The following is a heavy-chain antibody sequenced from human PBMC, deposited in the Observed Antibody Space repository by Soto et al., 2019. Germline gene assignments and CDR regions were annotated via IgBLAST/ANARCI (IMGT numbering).Heavy chain of an antibody. J-gene: IGHJ6*03. CDR1: GFTFSSYA. CDR3: AKNPRAIPTHSYYYYYYMDV. CDR2: ISGSGGST. V-gene: IGHV3-23*01. D-gene: IGHD2-2*01. Sequence: EVQLLESGGGLVQPGGSLRLSCAASGFTFSSYAMSWVRQAPGKGLEWVSAISGSGGSTYYADSVKGRFTISRDNSKNTLYLQMNSLRAEDTAVYYCAKNPRAIPTHSYYYYYYMDVWGKGTTVTVSS.